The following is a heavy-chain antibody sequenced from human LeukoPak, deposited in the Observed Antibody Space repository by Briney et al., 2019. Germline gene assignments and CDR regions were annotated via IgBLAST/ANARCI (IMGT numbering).Heavy chain of an antibody. CDR3: ARDPVTTVTTFDY. CDR1: GYSISSGYY. V-gene: IGHV4-38-2*02. J-gene: IGHJ4*02. CDR2: IYHSGST. Sequence: SETLSLTCTVSGYSISSGYYWGWIRQPPGKGLEWIGSIYHSGSTYYNPSLKSRVTISVDTSKNQFSLKLSSVTAADTAVYYCARDPVTTVTTFDYWGQGTLVTVSS. D-gene: IGHD4-17*01.